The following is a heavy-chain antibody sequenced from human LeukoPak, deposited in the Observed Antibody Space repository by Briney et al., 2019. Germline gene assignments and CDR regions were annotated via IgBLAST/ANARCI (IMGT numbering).Heavy chain of an antibody. CDR1: GYTFTSYG. Sequence: ATVKVSCKASGYTFTSYGITWVRQAPGQGLEWMGWISAYNGNTNYAQKFQDRVTMTTDTPTSTAYMELRSLRSDDTAMYYCARVLGIQLWGSSDYWGQGTLVTVSS. CDR3: ARVLGIQLWGSSDY. V-gene: IGHV1-18*01. D-gene: IGHD5-18*01. J-gene: IGHJ4*02. CDR2: ISAYNGNT.